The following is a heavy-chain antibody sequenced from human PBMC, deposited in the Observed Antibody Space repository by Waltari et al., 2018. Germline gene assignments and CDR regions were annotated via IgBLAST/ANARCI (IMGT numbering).Heavy chain of an antibody. CDR3: ARDRGRGLYFDS. Sequence: QVQLQESGPGLVKPSGTLSLTCAVSGDSMSGRDWWSWVRQAPGKGLEWVGQVHRSGKTHSSPSLASRVTVSIDTSNEQFALILTSATAADTAVYCCARDRGRGLYFDSWGQGTLVTVSP. D-gene: IGHD2-15*01. V-gene: IGHV4-4*01. CDR2: VHRSGKT. CDR1: GDSMSGRDW. J-gene: IGHJ4*02.